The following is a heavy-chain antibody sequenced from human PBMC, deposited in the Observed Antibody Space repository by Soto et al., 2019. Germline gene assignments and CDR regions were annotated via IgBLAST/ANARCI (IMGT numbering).Heavy chain of an antibody. CDR3: ATDKAVGATSEAFDY. D-gene: IGHD1-26*01. CDR2: SDPEDGET. Sequence: ASVKVSCKVSGYTLTELSMHWVRQAPGKGLEWMGGSDPEDGETIYAQKFQGRVTMTEDTSTDTAYMELSSLRSEDTAVYYCATDKAVGATSEAFDYWGQGTLVTVSS. CDR1: GYTLTELS. V-gene: IGHV1-24*01. J-gene: IGHJ4*02.